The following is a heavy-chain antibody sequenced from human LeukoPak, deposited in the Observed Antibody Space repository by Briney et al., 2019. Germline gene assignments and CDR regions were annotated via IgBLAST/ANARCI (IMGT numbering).Heavy chain of an antibody. V-gene: IGHV3-30*04. D-gene: IGHD3-22*01. J-gene: IGHJ4*02. CDR2: ISYEGNNK. CDR1: GFNFSNYA. Sequence: GGSLRLSCAASGFNFSNYAMHWVRQAPGKGLEWVAVISYEGNNKYYADSVKGRFTISRDNSKNKQYLQMNSLRREDTAVYYCARGSEDYDSSGYYYDLGDYWGQGTLVTVSS. CDR3: ARGSEDYDSSGYYYDLGDY.